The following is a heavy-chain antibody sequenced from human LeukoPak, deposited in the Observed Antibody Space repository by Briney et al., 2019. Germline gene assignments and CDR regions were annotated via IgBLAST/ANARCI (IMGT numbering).Heavy chain of an antibody. J-gene: IGHJ3*02. V-gene: IGHV3-74*01. CDR1: GFSFSSYW. D-gene: IGHD6-13*01. CDR3: ARAGIGGAFDI. Sequence: PGGSLRLSCAASGFSFSSYWMHWVRQAPGKGLVWVSRINSDGSSTRYADSVKGRFTISRDNAKNTLYLQMDSLRAEDTAVYHCARAGIGGAFDIWGQGTMVTVSS. CDR2: INSDGSST.